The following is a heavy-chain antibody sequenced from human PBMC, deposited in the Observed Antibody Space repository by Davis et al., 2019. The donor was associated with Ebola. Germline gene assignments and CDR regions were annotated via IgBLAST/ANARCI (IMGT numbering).Heavy chain of an antibody. D-gene: IGHD3-10*01. V-gene: IGHV4-59*12. CDR1: GGSISSYY. Sequence: SETLSLTCTVSGGSISSYYWSWIRQPPGKGLEWIGYIYYSGSTNYNPSLKSRVTISVDTSKNQFSLKLSSVTAADTAVYYCARVYGIRNWFDPWGQGTLVTVSS. CDR3: ARVYGIRNWFDP. J-gene: IGHJ5*02. CDR2: IYYSGST.